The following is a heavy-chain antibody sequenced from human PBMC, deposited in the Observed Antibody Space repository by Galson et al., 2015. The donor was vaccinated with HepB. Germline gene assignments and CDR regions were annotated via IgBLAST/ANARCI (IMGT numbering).Heavy chain of an antibody. CDR1: GYTFTSYG. V-gene: IGHV1-18*04. CDR2: ISAYNGNT. Sequence: SVKVSCKASGYTFTSYGISWVRQAPGQGLEWMGWISAYNGNTNYAQKLQGRVTMTTDTSTSTAYMELRSLRSDDTAVYYCARDLVVPGRPDAFDIWGQGTMVTVSS. CDR3: ARDLVVPGRPDAFDI. D-gene: IGHD2-2*01. J-gene: IGHJ3*02.